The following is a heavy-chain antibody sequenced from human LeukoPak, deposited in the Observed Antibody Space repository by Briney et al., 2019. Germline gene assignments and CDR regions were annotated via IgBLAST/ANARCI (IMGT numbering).Heavy chain of an antibody. D-gene: IGHD6-6*01. CDR2: IYYSGST. J-gene: IGHJ4*02. CDR1: GGSISGYY. V-gene: IGHV4-59*01. CDR3: ARTLYSSSSENYFDY. Sequence: SETLSLTCTVSGGSISGYYWSWIRQPPGKGLEWIGYIYYSGSTNYNLSLKSRVTISLDTSKSQFSLKLRSVTAADTAVYFCARTLYSSSSENYFDYWGQGTLVTVSS.